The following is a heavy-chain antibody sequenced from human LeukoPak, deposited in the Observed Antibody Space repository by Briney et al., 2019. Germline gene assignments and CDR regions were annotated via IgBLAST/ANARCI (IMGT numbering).Heavy chain of an antibody. CDR2: ISGSGGST. Sequence: GGSLRLSCAASGFTFSSSAMSWVRQAPGKGLEWVSAISGSGGSTYYADSVKGRFTISRDNSRNTLYLEMNSLRAEDTAVYYCAKDLEYYYYYYMDVWGKGTTVAVSS. CDR3: AKDLEYYYYYYMDV. V-gene: IGHV3-23*01. J-gene: IGHJ6*03. CDR1: GFTFSSSA.